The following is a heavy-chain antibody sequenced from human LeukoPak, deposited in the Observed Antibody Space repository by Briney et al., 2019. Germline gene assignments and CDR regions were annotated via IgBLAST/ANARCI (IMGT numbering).Heavy chain of an antibody. CDR2: IKQDGNEK. V-gene: IGHV3-7*01. J-gene: IGHJ4*02. D-gene: IGHD3-10*01. CDR3: ARDTLGEGEDANYAVYYFDY. Sequence: PGGSLRLSCAASGFTFSIYAMSWVRQAPGKGLEWVANIKQDGNEKYYADSVKGRFTSSRDNGKNSLDLQMNSLRADDTAVYYCARDTLGEGEDANYAVYYFDYWGQGTVVTVSS. CDR1: GFTFSIYA.